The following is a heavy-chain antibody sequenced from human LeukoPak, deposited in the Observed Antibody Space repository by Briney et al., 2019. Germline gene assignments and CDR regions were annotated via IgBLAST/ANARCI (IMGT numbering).Heavy chain of an antibody. J-gene: IGHJ4*02. CDR1: GFTFSSYG. Sequence: GGSLRLSCAASGFTFSSYGMHWVRQAPGKGLEWVAVISYDGSNKYYADSVKGRFTISRDNSKNTLYLQMNSLRAEDTAVYYCAKDFSGDTAPEDYGGQGTLVTVS. CDR3: AKDFSGDTAPEDY. CDR2: ISYDGSNK. V-gene: IGHV3-30*18. D-gene: IGHD5-18*01.